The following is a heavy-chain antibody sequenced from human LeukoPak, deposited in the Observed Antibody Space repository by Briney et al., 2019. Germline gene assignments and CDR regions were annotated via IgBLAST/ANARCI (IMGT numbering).Heavy chain of an antibody. D-gene: IGHD6-19*01. CDR2: ITNSGENT. J-gene: IGHJ4*02. CDR1: GFSFPYG. V-gene: IGHV3-23*01. CDR3: AKGWLPSFDY. Sequence: GGSLRLSCEASGFSFPYGMSWVRQAPGKGLEWVSGITNSGENTYYADSVKGRFTISRDNSKNTLYLQMNSLRAEDTAVYYCAKGWLPSFDYWGQGTLVTVSS.